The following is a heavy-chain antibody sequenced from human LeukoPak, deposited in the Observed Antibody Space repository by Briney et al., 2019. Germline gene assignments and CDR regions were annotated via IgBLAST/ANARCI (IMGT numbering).Heavy chain of an antibody. J-gene: IGHJ4*02. D-gene: IGHD3-22*01. CDR3: TRLPTSYYDSRGLDY. CDR2: IRSKAYGGTT. V-gene: IGHV3-49*04. CDR1: GFTFGDYA. Sequence: GGSLRLSCTASGFTFGDYAMSWVRQAPGKGLEWVGFIRSKAYGGTTEYAAPVIGRFTMSRDDSKSIAYLQMDSLQTEDTALYYCTRLPTSYYDSRGLDYWGQGTLVTVSS.